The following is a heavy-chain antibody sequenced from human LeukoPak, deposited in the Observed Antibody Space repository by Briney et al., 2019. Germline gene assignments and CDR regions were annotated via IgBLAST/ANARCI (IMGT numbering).Heavy chain of an antibody. J-gene: IGHJ4*02. CDR1: GFTFSSYW. CDR2: IKQDGSEK. V-gene: IGHV3-7*01. Sequence: GGSLRLSCAASGFTFSSYWMSWVRQAPGKGLEWVANIKQDGSEKYYVDSVKGRFTISRDNAKNSLYLQMNSLGAEDTAVYYCARERGGDGDPQFVFDYWGQGTLVTVSS. D-gene: IGHD4-17*01. CDR3: ARERGGDGDPQFVFDY.